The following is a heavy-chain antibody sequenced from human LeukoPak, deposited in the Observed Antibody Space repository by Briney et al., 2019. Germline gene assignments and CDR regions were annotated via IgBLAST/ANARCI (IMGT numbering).Heavy chain of an antibody. CDR3: AGYYYDSSGYYYVGAFDI. CDR1: GGTFSSYA. V-gene: IGHV1-69*04. Sequence: ASVKVSCKASGGTFSSYAISWVRQAPGQGLEWMGRIIPILGIANYVQKFQGRVTITADKSTSTAYMELSSLRSEDTAVYYCAGYYYDSSGYYYVGAFDIWGQGTMVTVSS. D-gene: IGHD3-22*01. CDR2: IIPILGIA. J-gene: IGHJ3*02.